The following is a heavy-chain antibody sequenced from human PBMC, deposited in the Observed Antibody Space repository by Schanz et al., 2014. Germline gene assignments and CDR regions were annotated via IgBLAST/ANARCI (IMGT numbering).Heavy chain of an antibody. Sequence: LAESGGGLVQPGRSLRLSCVASGFRFDDYAMHWVRQAPGKGLEWVSGMSWNAGSLGYGDSVKGRFTISRDNAKNSLYLEMNSLRAEDTAVYYCARDGRPPFYGSGEHYYWGQGTLVTVSS. CDR1: GFRFDDYA. J-gene: IGHJ4*02. CDR2: MSWNAGSL. CDR3: ARDGRPPFYGSGEHYY. V-gene: IGHV3-9*01. D-gene: IGHD3-10*01.